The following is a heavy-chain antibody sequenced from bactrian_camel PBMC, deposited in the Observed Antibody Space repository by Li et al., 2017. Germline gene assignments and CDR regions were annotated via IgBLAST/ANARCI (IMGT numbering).Heavy chain of an antibody. Sequence: QLVESGGGLVQPGGSLRLSCAASGFTFTNYWMHWVRQGPGKGLEWVSSSSSGALSLVYADSVKGRFTISRDNAKNTVYLLMNSLKPEDTAVYYCANPNRLAPGGWHGMYELEDWGQGTQVTVS. D-gene: IGHD7*01. J-gene: IGHJ4*01. CDR3: ANPNRLAPGGWHGMYELED. CDR1: GFTFTNYW. CDR2: SSSGALSL. V-gene: IGHV3S25*01.